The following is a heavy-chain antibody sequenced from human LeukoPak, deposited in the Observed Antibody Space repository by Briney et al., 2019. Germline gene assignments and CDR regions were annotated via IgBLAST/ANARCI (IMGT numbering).Heavy chain of an antibody. D-gene: IGHD6-6*01. CDR2: IYPGDSDT. V-gene: IGHV5-51*01. Sequence: GESLKISCKGSGYSFTSYWIGWVRQMPGKGLEWMGIIYPGDSDTRYSPSFQGQVTISADKSISTAYLQWSSLKASDTAMYYCARLQAPSTAAGLDPSGATYYFEYWGQGTLVTVSS. CDR3: ARLQAPSTAAGLDPSGATYYFEY. J-gene: IGHJ4*02. CDR1: GYSFTSYW.